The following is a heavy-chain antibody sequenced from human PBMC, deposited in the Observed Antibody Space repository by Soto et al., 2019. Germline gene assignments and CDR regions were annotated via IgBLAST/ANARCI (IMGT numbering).Heavy chain of an antibody. CDR3: ANGPGKTVTTSLDY. CDR2: ISAYNGNT. CDR1: GYTFTSYG. D-gene: IGHD4-17*01. J-gene: IGHJ4*02. V-gene: IGHV1-18*01. Sequence: ASVKVSCKASGYTFTSYGISWVRQAPGQGLEWMGWISAYNGNTNYAQRLQGRVTMTTDTSTSTAYMELRSLRSDDTAVYYCANGPGKTVTTSLDYWGQGTLVTVPQ.